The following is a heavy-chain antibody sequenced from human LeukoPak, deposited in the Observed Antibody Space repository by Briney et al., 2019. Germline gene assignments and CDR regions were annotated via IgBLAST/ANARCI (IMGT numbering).Heavy chain of an antibody. Sequence: GESLKISCKGSGYSFTSYWIGWVRRMPGKGLGWMGIIYPGDSDTRYSPSFQGQVTISADKSISTAYLQWSSLKASDTAIYYCARLGSGSYPPEGFDPWGQGTLVTVS. CDR1: GYSFTSYW. CDR2: IYPGDSDT. J-gene: IGHJ5*02. CDR3: ARLGSGSYPPEGFDP. V-gene: IGHV5-51*01. D-gene: IGHD3-10*01.